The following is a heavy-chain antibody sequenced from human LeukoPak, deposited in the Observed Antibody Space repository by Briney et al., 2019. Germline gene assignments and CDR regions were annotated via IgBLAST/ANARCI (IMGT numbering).Heavy chain of an antibody. V-gene: IGHV4-39*07. Sequence: SETLSLTCTVSGGSISSSSYYWGWIRQPPGKGLEWIGSIYYSGSTYYNPSLKSRVTISVDTSKNQFSLKLSSVTAADTAVYYCARGFQWLRSAWFDPWGQGTLATVSS. D-gene: IGHD5-12*01. CDR3: ARGFQWLRSAWFDP. CDR2: IYYSGST. J-gene: IGHJ5*02. CDR1: GGSISSSSYY.